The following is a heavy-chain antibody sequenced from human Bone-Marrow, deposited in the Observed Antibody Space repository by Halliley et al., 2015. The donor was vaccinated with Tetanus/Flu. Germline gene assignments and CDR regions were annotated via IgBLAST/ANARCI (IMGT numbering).Heavy chain of an antibody. CDR2: ISSSSSYI. Sequence: SLRLSCAASGFRFRSYTMSWVRQAPGKGLEWVSSISSSSSYIYYADSMKGRFSITRDNAKNSLYLQMNSLRADDTAVYYCATTGDLEYFDSWGQGTLVAVSS. V-gene: IGHV3-21*01. CDR1: GFRFRSYT. D-gene: IGHD7-27*01. J-gene: IGHJ4*02. CDR3: ATTGDLEYFDS.